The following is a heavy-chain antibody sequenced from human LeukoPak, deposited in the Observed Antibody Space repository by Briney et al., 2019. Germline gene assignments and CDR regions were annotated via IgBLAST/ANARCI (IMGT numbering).Heavy chain of an antibody. D-gene: IGHD6-6*01. CDR1: DSNIGTYA. J-gene: IGHJ4*02. CDR3: AKDRISGQGGAARILDY. CDR2: MSGGGLST. Sequence: HTGGSLRLSCGAPDSNIGTYAVTWVRQVPGKGLEWASGMSGGGLSTYYARSVKGRFTISRDTSKNTFYLEMNSLGADDTALYYCAKDRISGQGGAARILDYWGQGILVTVSS. V-gene: IGHV3-23*01.